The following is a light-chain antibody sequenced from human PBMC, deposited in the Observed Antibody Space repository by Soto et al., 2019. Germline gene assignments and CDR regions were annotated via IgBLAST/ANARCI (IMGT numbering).Light chain of an antibody. V-gene: IGKV1-17*01. CDR2: AAS. CDR1: QDIRNA. CDR3: LQQNAYPWA. Sequence: DIQMTQSPSSLSASIGDRVTITCRASQDIRNALVWYQQKPGKAPNRLIYAASTLQSGVPTRFSGSGSGTQVTLTISILQPEDVATYYCLQQNAYPWAFGPGTKVEV. J-gene: IGKJ1*01.